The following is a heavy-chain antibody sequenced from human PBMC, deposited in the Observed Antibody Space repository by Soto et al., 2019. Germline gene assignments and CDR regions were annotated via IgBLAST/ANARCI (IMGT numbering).Heavy chain of an antibody. Sequence: GGSLRLSCAGSGFSFSSYVLSWVRQAPGRGLEWVAATSYDGNNRYYADSVKGRFIISRGNSKNTLDLEMETPRPEDTAVYYCAGVYYGGDSVNNFWGQGTPVTVSS. D-gene: IGHD2-21*02. V-gene: IGHV3-30-3*01. CDR3: AGVYYGGDSVNNF. J-gene: IGHJ4*02. CDR2: TSYDGNNR. CDR1: GFSFSSYV.